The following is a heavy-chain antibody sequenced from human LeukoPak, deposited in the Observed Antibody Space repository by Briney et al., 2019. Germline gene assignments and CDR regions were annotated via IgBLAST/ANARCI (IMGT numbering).Heavy chain of an antibody. Sequence: PSETLSLTCTVSGGSISSYYWSWIRQPPGKGLEWIGYIYYSGSTNYNPSLKSRVTISVDTSKNQFSLKLSSVTAADTAVYYCARQTAGHEYYDSSGYYFDYWGQGTLVTVSS. V-gene: IGHV4-59*08. CDR3: ARQTAGHEYYDSSGYYFDY. CDR2: IYYSGST. CDR1: GGSISSYY. D-gene: IGHD3-22*01. J-gene: IGHJ4*02.